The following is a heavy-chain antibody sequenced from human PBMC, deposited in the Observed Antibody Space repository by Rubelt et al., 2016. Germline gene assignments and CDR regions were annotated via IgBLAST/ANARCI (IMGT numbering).Heavy chain of an antibody. V-gene: IGHV4-34*01. D-gene: IGHD3-3*01. CDR3: AGVTEWPTGNALDF. CDR2: VSHSGRT. CDR1: GGSLSGSY. J-gene: IGHJ3*01. Sequence: VQLQQWGAGLLKPSETLSLTCAVYGGSLSGSYWSWIRQPPGKGLEWIGEVSHSGRTNYNPSLKSRVTISADRSKNQSSLRRSSGAAAETAVYYGAGVTEWPTGNALDFWGQGRMGTVSS.